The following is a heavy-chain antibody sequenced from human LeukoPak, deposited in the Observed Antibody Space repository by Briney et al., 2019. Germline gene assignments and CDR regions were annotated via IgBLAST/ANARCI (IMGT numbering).Heavy chain of an antibody. D-gene: IGHD2-8*01. CDR3: AKREWSSSAPHVLY. J-gene: IGHJ4*02. CDR1: GFTFSSYA. Sequence: PGGSLRLSCAASGFTFSSYAMSWVRQAPGKGLEWVSAISGSGGSTYYADSVKGRFTISRDNSKNTLYLQMNSLRAEDTAVYYCAKREWSSSAPHVLYWGQGTLVTVSS. CDR2: ISGSGGST. V-gene: IGHV3-23*01.